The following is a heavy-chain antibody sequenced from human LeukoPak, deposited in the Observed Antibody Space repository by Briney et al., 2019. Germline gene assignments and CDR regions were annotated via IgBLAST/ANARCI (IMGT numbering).Heavy chain of an antibody. CDR1: GYTFSSYG. D-gene: IGHD3-3*01. CDR3: ARGLEWLFAVNYYYYYMDV. Sequence: GASVTVSCKASGYTFSSYGISWVRQAPGQGLEWMGWISADNGNTNYAQKLQGRATMTRNTSISTAYMELSSLRSEDTAVYYCARGLEWLFAVNYYYYYMDVWGKGTTATVSS. J-gene: IGHJ6*03. CDR2: ISADNGNT. V-gene: IGHV1-18*01.